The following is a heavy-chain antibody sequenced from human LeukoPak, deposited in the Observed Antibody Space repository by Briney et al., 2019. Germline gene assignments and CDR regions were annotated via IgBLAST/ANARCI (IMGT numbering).Heavy chain of an antibody. CDR3: ARDGETTVVTPRYFDY. D-gene: IGHD4-23*01. J-gene: IGHJ4*02. CDR1: GYTFTSYG. Sequence: ASVKVSCKASGYTFTSYGISWVRQAPGQGLEWMGWISAYNGNTNYAQKLRGRVTMTTDTSASTAYMELRSLRSDDTAVYYCARDGETTVVTPRYFDYWGQGTLVTVSS. CDR2: ISAYNGNT. V-gene: IGHV1-18*01.